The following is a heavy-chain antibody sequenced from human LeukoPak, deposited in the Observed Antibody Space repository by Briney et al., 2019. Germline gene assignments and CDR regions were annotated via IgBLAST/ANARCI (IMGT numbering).Heavy chain of an antibody. Sequence: ASVKVSFKASGYTFTRYYMHWVRQAPGQGLEWMGIINPSGGSTSYAQKFQGRVTMTRDTSTSTVYMELSSLRSEDTAVYYCARGKIQLWSGQGNAFDIWGQGTMVTVSS. J-gene: IGHJ3*02. V-gene: IGHV1-46*01. CDR2: INPSGGST. CDR1: GYTFTRYY. CDR3: ARGKIQLWSGQGNAFDI. D-gene: IGHD5-18*01.